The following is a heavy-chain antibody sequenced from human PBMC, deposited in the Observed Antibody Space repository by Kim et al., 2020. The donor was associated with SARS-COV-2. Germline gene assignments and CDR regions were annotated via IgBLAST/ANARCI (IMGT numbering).Heavy chain of an antibody. CDR1: GYTFTGYY. CDR3: ARGGNHTYYYDSSGYYGDDFDY. Sequence: ASVKVSCKASGYTFTGYYMHWVRQAPGQGLEWMGWINPNSGGTNYAQKFQGRVTMTRDTSISTAYMELSRLRSDDTAVYYCARGGNHTYYYDSSGYYGDDFDYWGQGTLVTVSS. CDR2: INPNSGGT. J-gene: IGHJ4*02. D-gene: IGHD3-22*01. V-gene: IGHV1-2*02.